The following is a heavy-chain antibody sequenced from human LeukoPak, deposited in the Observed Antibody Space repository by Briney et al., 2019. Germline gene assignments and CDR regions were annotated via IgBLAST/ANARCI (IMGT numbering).Heavy chain of an antibody. J-gene: IGHJ4*02. CDR2: IKTIAEGGTT. D-gene: IGHD3-10*01. Sequence: GGSLRLSCAASGFPFIDTWMNWVRQAPGKGLEWVGRIKTIAEGGTTDYAAPVKGGFTFSRDDSKDILYLHMNSLKTEDTAVYYCTTDTYYYGSGSYSETVFDYWGQGTLVTVSS. CDR1: GFPFIDTW. CDR3: TTDTYYYGSGSYSETVFDY. V-gene: IGHV3-15*01.